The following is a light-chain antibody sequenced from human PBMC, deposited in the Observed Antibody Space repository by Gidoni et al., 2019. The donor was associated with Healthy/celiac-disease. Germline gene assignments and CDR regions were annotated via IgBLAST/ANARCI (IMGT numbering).Light chain of an antibody. CDR3: QQYYSTPTYT. Sequence: EIVMTQSPDSLAVSLGERATINCKSSQSVLYSSNNKNYLAWYQQKPGQPPKLLIYWASTRESGVPDRFSGSGSSTDFTLTISSLQAEDVAVYYCQQYYSTPTYTFGQGTKLEIK. V-gene: IGKV4-1*01. J-gene: IGKJ2*01. CDR2: WAS. CDR1: QSVLYSSNNKNY.